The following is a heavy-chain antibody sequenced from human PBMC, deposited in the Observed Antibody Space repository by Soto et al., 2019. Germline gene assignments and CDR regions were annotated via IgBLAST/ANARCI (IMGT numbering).Heavy chain of an antibody. V-gene: IGHV3-23*01. CDR2: VNNGGGGT. D-gene: IGHD3-10*01. CDR1: GFTFSNYA. J-gene: IGHJ4*02. CDR3: AKERLGRGIDY. Sequence: EVLLLDSGGGLVQPGGSLRLSCAASGFTFSNYAMTWVRQAPGKGPEWISTVNNGGGGTYYADSVKGRFTISRDNSKNTLYLQVSSLRAEDTAVYYCAKERLGRGIDYWGQRILVTVSS.